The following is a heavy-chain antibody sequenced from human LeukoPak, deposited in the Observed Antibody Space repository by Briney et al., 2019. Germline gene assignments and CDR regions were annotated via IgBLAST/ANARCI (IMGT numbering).Heavy chain of an antibody. V-gene: IGHV1-18*01. J-gene: IGHJ4*02. CDR3: ARDLPGYCSGGSCYSSDY. D-gene: IGHD2-15*01. CDR2: ISAYNGNT. Sequence: ASVKVSCKDSGYTFTSYGISWVRQAPGQGLEWMGWISAYNGNTNYAQKLQGRVTMTTDTSTSTAYMELRSLRSDDTAVYYCARDLPGYCSGGSCYSSDYWGQGTLVTVSS. CDR1: GYTFTSYG.